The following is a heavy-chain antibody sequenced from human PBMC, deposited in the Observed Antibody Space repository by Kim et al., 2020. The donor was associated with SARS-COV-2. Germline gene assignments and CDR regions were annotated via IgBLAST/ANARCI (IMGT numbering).Heavy chain of an antibody. V-gene: IGHV4-39*01. J-gene: IGHJ4*02. CDR2: IHCTGNT. Sequence: SETLSLTCTVSGGSISNNDCYWGWIRQSPGKGLEWIATIHCTGNTYYNPSLKSRVTISVDASKNQFSLQLNSVTAADTAVYYCVITNWNIPTPLADWGQGTLVTVSS. CDR1: GGSISNNDCY. D-gene: IGHD1-20*01. CDR3: VITNWNIPTPLAD.